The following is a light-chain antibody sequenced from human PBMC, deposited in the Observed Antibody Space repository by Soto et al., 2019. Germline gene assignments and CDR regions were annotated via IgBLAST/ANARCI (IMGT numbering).Light chain of an antibody. V-gene: IGKV3-20*01. J-gene: IGKJ1*01. Sequence: ENGLTQSPGTLSLSPGERATFSCRASQSVSSSYFACYQQKPGPATRLLIYDASIRAAGIPDRFSGSGSGTDFTLTISRLEPDDVAVYCCQQYGNSPRTFGPGTKVEIK. CDR3: QQYGNSPRT. CDR1: QSVSSSY. CDR2: DAS.